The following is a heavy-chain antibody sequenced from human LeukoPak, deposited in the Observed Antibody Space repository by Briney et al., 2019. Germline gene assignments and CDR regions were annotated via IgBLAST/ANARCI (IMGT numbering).Heavy chain of an antibody. D-gene: IGHD3-22*01. CDR3: AKDGSSSGYPYDAFDI. CDR1: GFTFSSYA. J-gene: IGHJ3*02. Sequence: GGSLRLSCAASGFTFSSYAMHWVRQAPGKGLEWVAVISYDGSNKYYADSVKGRFTISRDNSKNTLYLQMNSLRAEDTALYYCAKDGSSSGYPYDAFDIWGQGTMVTVSS. CDR2: ISYDGSNK. V-gene: IGHV3-30*04.